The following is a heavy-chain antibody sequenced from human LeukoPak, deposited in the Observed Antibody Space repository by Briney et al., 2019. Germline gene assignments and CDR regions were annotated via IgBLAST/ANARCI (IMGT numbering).Heavy chain of an antibody. CDR2: IYYSGST. D-gene: IGHD5-12*01. V-gene: IGHV4-34*01. CDR3: ASGGADSGSLFDY. Sequence: SETLSLTCAVYGGSFSGYYWSWIRQPPGRGLEWIGYIYYSGSTSGSTTYYNPSLKSRVTVSVDTSKNQFSLKLRSVTAADTAVYYCASGGADSGSLFDYWGQGTLVTVSS. CDR1: GGSFSGYY. J-gene: IGHJ4*02.